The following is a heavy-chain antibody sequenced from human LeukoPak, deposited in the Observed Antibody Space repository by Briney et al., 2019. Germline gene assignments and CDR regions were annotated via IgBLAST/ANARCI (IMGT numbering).Heavy chain of an antibody. CDR3: AKDPFLTGYYKDPDY. V-gene: IGHV3-23*01. CDR1: GFTFSSYG. J-gene: IGHJ4*02. CDR2: ISGSGGST. D-gene: IGHD3-9*01. Sequence: GGSLRLSCAASGFTFSSYGMHWVRQAPGKGLEWVSAISGSGGSTYYADSVKGRFTISRDNSKNTLYLQMSSLRAEDTAVYYCAKDPFLTGYYKDPDYWGQGTLVTVSS.